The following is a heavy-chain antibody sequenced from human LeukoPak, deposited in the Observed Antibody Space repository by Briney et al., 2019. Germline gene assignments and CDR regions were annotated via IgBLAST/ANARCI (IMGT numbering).Heavy chain of an antibody. CDR1: GDSISTSSYY. CDR3: ARQGVWGYCSSTSCYGHHPYYFDY. D-gene: IGHD2-2*01. J-gene: IGHJ4*02. Sequence: PSETLSLTCSVSGDSISTSSYYWGWIRQPPGKGLEWIGSIYYSGSTYYNPSLKSRVTISVDTSKNQFSLKLSSVTAADTAVYYCARQGVWGYCSSTSCYGHHPYYFDYWGQGTLVTVSS. CDR2: IYYSGST. V-gene: IGHV4-39*01.